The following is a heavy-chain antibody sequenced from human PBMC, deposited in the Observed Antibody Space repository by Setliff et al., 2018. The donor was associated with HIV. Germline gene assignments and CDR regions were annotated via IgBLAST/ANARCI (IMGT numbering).Heavy chain of an antibody. CDR2: IYYTWST. D-gene: IGHD4-17*01. CDR3: ARDPPVHGDSNDY. V-gene: IGHV4-61*01. Sequence: PSETLSLTCTVSGGSIRTGTYYWGWIRQPPGKGLEYIGYIYYTWSTTYNPSLKSRVSMSIDTSKNQVSLRLTSVTAADTAVYYCARDPPVHGDSNDYWGQGTLVTVSS. CDR1: GGSIRTGTYY. J-gene: IGHJ4*02.